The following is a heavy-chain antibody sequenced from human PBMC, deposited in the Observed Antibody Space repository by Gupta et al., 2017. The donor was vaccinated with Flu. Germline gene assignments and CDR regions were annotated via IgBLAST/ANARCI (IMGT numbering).Heavy chain of an antibody. D-gene: IGHD3-10*01. CDR2: SKSKTDGATT. CDR1: GFIFSNAW. Sequence: EVQLVESGGGLVKPGGSLRLSCAASGFIFSNAWMSWVRQAPGKGRDWVGRSKSKTDGATTVFVFPVKGRFTISRDDSYDTLYLHTTTLTTADTAVDEGAAYYSGADKWIDP. V-gene: IGHV3-15*01. CDR3: AAYYSGADKWIDP. J-gene: IGHJ5*02.